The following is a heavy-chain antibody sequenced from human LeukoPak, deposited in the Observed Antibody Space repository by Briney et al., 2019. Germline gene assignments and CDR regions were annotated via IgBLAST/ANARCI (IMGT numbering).Heavy chain of an antibody. CDR1: GGSISSYY. D-gene: IGHD2-21*02. CDR3: ARDLWVVVTAIGVGYFDL. J-gene: IGHJ2*01. Sequence: SETLSLTCTVSGGSISSYYWSWIRQPAGKGLEWIGRIYTSGSTNYNPSLKSRVTMSVDTSKNQFSLKLSSVTAADTAVYYCARDLWVVVTAIGVGYFDLWGRGTLVTVSS. CDR2: IYTSGST. V-gene: IGHV4-4*07.